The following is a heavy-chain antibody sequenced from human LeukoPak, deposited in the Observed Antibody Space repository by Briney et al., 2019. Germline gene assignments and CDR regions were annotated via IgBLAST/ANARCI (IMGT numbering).Heavy chain of an antibody. D-gene: IGHD3-10*01. V-gene: IGHV3-7*01. CDR3: VRDRGWFHFDL. CDR2: NKEDGTDK. J-gene: IGHJ4*02. CDR1: GFTLSSYW. Sequence: PGGSLRLSCAASGFTLSSYWMTWIRQAPWKGLEWVANNKEDGTDKYYVDSVKGRFTISRDNTKNSLFLQLNSLRAEDTAVYYCVRDRGWFHFDLWGQGTLVTVSS.